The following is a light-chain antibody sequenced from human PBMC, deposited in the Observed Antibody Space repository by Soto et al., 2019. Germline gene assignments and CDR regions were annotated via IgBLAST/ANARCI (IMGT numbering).Light chain of an antibody. V-gene: IGLV6-57*02. CDR1: SGNIASNY. Sequence: FMLTQPPSVSESPGKTVTISCTGSSGNIASNYVYWYQQRPGSAPTTVIYEDNQRPSGVPDRFSGSVDSSSNSASLTISGLKTEDEADYYCQSFDNNNFWVFGGGTKVTVL. CDR2: EDN. CDR3: QSFDNNNFWV. J-gene: IGLJ3*02.